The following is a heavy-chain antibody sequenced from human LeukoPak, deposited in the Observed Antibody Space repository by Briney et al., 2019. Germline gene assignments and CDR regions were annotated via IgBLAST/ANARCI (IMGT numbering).Heavy chain of an antibody. J-gene: IGHJ6*02. V-gene: IGHV3-7*01. CDR1: GGSISSYY. CDR2: IKQDGSEK. Sequence: PSETLSLTCTVSGGSISSYYWSWVRQAPGKGLEWVANIKQDGSEKYYVDSVKGRFTISRDNAKNSLYLQMNSLRAEDTAMYYCARKNGLDVWGQGTTVTVSS. CDR3: ARKNGLDV.